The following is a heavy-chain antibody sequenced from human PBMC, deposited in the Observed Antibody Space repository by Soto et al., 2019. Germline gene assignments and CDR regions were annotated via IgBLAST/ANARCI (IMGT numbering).Heavy chain of an antibody. J-gene: IGHJ2*01. CDR2: FYSGGKT. CDR3: AKHPFNPLVTPYWYFDV. D-gene: IGHD3-16*02. V-gene: IGHV4-39*01. CDR1: GDSISRSANY. Sequence: QLQLQESGPGLVKDSETLSLTCTVSGDSISRSANYWGWVRQSPGRGLEGIGSFYSGGKTYFNPSLKSRVALSADTSKNELSLRLSSVTATDTATYYCAKHPFNPLVTPYWYFDVWGRGTPVAVS.